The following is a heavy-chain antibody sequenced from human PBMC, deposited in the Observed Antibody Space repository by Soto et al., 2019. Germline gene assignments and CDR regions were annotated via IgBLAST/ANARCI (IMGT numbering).Heavy chain of an antibody. J-gene: IGHJ2*01. CDR1: GASITSHY. CDR3: ATEEPNYSWWYFDL. D-gene: IGHD4-4*01. CDR2: IYSGGT. Sequence: QVQLQESGPGLVKPSETLSLTCSVSGASITSHYWSWIRQPPGKGLEWIGYIYSGGTKYNPSLQGRVTMSQDTSKNQFSLRLNSVTAADTAVYYCATEEPNYSWWYFDLWGRGTLVTVSS. V-gene: IGHV4-59*11.